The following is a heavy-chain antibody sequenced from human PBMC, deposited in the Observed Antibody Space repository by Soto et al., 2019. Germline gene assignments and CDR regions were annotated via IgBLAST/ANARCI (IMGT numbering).Heavy chain of an antibody. CDR2: INSDGSST. V-gene: IGHV3-74*01. CDR1: GFTFSNYW. J-gene: IGHJ4*02. CDR3: ARGVPVGAIGRFYFDS. D-gene: IGHD1-26*01. Sequence: PGGSLRLSCAASGFTFSNYWMHWVRQGPGEGLVWVSHINSDGSSTNYADSVRGRFTVSRDTSKNTLSLQLDSLRAEDTAVYYCARGVPVGAIGRFYFDSWGQGTLVTVSS.